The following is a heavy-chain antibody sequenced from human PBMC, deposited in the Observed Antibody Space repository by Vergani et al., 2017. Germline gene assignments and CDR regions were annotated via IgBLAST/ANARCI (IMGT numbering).Heavy chain of an antibody. CDR1: EFTFCNYA. CDR2: ISGSGGST. V-gene: IGHV3-23*01. J-gene: IGHJ4*02. Sequence: EVQLLESGGGLVQPAGSLRLTCAASEFTFCNYAMNWVRQAPGKGLEWFSGISGSGGSTYYADSVKGRFTISRDNSKNTLYLQVSRLRAEDTAVYYCAKVPGGYYDSSGYFGDYWGQGTLVTVSS. D-gene: IGHD3-22*01. CDR3: AKVPGGYYDSSGYFGDY.